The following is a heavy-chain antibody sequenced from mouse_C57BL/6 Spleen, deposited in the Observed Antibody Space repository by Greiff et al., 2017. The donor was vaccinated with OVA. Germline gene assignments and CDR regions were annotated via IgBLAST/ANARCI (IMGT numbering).Heavy chain of an antibody. CDR3: ARYGLRGNYPYYFDY. Sequence: QVQLQQSGAELMKPGASVKLSCKATGYTFTGYWIEWVKQRPGHGLEWIGEILPGSGSTNYNEKFKRKATLTADTSSNTAYMQLSSLTTEDSAIYYCARYGLRGNYPYYFDYWGQGTTLTVSS. V-gene: IGHV1-9*01. CDR2: ILPGSGST. D-gene: IGHD2-1*01. J-gene: IGHJ2*01. CDR1: GYTFTGYW.